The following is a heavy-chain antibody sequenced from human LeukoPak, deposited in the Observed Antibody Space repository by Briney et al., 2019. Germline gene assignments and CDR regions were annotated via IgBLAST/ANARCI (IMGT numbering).Heavy chain of an antibody. CDR1: GFTFSSYS. CDR2: ISSSSSTI. Sequence: PGGSLRLSCAASGFTFSSYSMNWVRQAPGKGLEWVSYISSSSSTIYYADSVKGRFTISRDNAKNSLYLQMYSLRAEDTAVYYCARGKSWYYYDSSGRGGWFDPWGQGTLVTVSS. V-gene: IGHV3-48*01. CDR3: ARGKSWYYYDSSGRGGWFDP. D-gene: IGHD3-22*01. J-gene: IGHJ5*02.